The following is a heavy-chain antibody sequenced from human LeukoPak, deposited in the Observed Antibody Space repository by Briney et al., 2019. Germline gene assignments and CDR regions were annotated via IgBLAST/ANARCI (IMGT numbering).Heavy chain of an antibody. D-gene: IGHD5-12*01. J-gene: IGHJ4*02. V-gene: IGHV3-15*01. CDR3: TTGGYGGQFDY. Sequence: GGSLRLSCAASGFAFSNARMSWVRQAPGKGLEWVGRIKSKTDGGTTDYAAPVKGRFTISRDDSKNTLYLQMNSLKTEDTAVYYCTTGGYGGQFDYWGQGTLVTVSS. CDR2: IKSKTDGGTT. CDR1: GFAFSNAR.